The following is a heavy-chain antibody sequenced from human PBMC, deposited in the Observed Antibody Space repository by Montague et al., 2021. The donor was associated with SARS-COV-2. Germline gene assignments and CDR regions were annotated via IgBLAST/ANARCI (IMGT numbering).Heavy chain of an antibody. CDR1: GGSFSDYL. CDR3: ARGRQHFNMIVVVMTGGEYYFDY. Sequence: SETLSLTCAVYGGSFSDYLWTWIRQPPGKGLEWIGEINHRGTSNYNPSLKSRVSISVDPSKNQFSLYLGSVTAADTAVYYCARGRQHFNMIVVVMTGGEYYFDYWGQGTLVTVPS. D-gene: IGHD3-22*01. V-gene: IGHV4-34*01. CDR2: INHRGTS. J-gene: IGHJ4*02.